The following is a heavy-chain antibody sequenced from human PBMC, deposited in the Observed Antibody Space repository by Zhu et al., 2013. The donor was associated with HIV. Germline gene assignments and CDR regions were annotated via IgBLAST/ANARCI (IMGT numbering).Heavy chain of an antibody. J-gene: IGHJ4*02. CDR3: ARGRISVRVLYY. Sequence: EVQLVESGGGLVQPGGSLRLSCAASGFTFSSYEMNWVRQAPGKGLEWVSYISSSGSTIYYADSVKGRFTISRDNAKNSLYLQMNSLRAEDTAVYYCARGRISVRVLYYWGQGTLVTVSS. CDR2: ISSSGSTI. V-gene: IGHV3-48*03. D-gene: IGHD3-10*01. CDR1: GFTFSSYE.